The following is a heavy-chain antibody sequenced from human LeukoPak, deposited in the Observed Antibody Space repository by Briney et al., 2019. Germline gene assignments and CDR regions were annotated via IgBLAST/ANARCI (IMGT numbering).Heavy chain of an antibody. CDR3: ARASLMVGARDYYYGMDV. J-gene: IGHJ6*02. CDR1: GYTFTSYG. D-gene: IGHD1-26*01. CDR2: ISTYNGNT. V-gene: IGHV1-18*01. Sequence: ASVKVSCKASGYTFTSYGISWVRQAPGQGLEWMGWISTYNGNTNYAQKVQGRVTMTTDTATSTAYMELRSLRSDDTAVYYCARASLMVGARDYYYGMDVWGLGTTVTVSS.